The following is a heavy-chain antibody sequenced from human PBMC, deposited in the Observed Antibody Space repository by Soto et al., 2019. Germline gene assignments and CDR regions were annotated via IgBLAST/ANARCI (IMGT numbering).Heavy chain of an antibody. CDR3: AASVLTGYYGGFDY. Sequence: SETLSLTCTVSGGSISSYYWSWIRQPPGKGLEWIGYIYYSGSTNYNPSLKSRVTISVDTSKNQFSLKLSSVTAADTAVYYCAASVLTGYYGGFDYWGQGTLVTVSS. CDR2: IYYSGST. D-gene: IGHD3-9*01. CDR1: GGSISSYY. V-gene: IGHV4-59*01. J-gene: IGHJ4*02.